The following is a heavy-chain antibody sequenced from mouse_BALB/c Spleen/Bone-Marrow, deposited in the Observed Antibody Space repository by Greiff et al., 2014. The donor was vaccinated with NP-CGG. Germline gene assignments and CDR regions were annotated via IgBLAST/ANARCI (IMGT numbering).Heavy chain of an antibody. CDR2: ILPGSGST. CDR1: GYTFSSYW. V-gene: IGHV1-9*01. Sequence: QVQLQQSGAELMKPGASVKISCKATGYTFSSYWIEWVKQRPGHGLEWIGEILPGSGSTNYDEKFKGKATFTADTSSNTAYMQLSSLTSGDSAVYYCARRLLYYFDYWGQGTTLTVSS. D-gene: IGHD1-2*01. CDR3: ARRLLYYFDY. J-gene: IGHJ2*01.